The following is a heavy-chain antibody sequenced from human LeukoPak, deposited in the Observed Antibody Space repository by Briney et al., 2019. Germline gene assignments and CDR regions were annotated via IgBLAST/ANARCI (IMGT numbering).Heavy chain of an antibody. D-gene: IGHD3-22*01. J-gene: IGHJ4*02. CDR3: AIGGSRIVVVPTYYFDY. CDR2: IYSGDRT. CDR1: GFTVSSNS. V-gene: IGHV3-53*01. Sequence: GGSLRLSCAVSGFTVSSNSMSWVRQAPGNELEWVSVIYSGDRTYYADSVKGRFAISRDNSKNTLYLQMNSLRAEDTAVYYCAIGGSRIVVVPTYYFDYWGQGTLVTVSS.